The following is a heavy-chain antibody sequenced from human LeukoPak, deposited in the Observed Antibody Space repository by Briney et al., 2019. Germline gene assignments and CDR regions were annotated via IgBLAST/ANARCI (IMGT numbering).Heavy chain of an antibody. CDR3: ARGPSRPISRSNSSSWYYFDY. CDR2: MNPNSGNT. V-gene: IGHV1-8*01. D-gene: IGHD6-13*01. CDR1: GYTFTSYD. Sequence: ASVKVSCKASGYTFTSYDINWVRQATGQGLEWMGWMNPNSGNTGYAQKFQGRVTMTRNTSISTAYMELSSLGSEDTAVYYCARGPSRPISRSNSSSWYYFDYWGQGTLVTVSS. J-gene: IGHJ4*02.